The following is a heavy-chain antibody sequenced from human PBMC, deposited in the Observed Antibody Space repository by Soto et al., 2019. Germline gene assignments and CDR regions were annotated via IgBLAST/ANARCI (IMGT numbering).Heavy chain of an antibody. Sequence: QVQLVESGGGVVQPGRSLRLSCAASGFTFSSYGMHWVRQAPGKGLEWVAVIWYDGSNKYYADSVKGRFTISRDNSKNTLYLQMNSLRAEDTAVYYCARGGVLRFLEWPPPDAFDIWGQGTMGTVSS. CDR2: IWYDGSNK. J-gene: IGHJ3*02. CDR3: ARGGVLRFLEWPPPDAFDI. V-gene: IGHV3-33*01. CDR1: GFTFSSYG. D-gene: IGHD3-3*01.